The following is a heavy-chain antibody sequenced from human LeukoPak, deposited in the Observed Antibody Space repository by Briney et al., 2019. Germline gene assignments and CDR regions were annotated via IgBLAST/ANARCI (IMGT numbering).Heavy chain of an antibody. D-gene: IGHD1-14*01. CDR3: ARLNGNHFDY. J-gene: IGHJ4*02. Sequence: ASVKVSCKASGYTFTGYHMHWVRQAPGQGLEWMAWINPNSGATDDAQKFQGRVTMTRDTSTSTAYMELSRLRSDDTAVYYCARLNGNHFDYWGQGTLVTVSS. CDR1: GYTFTGYH. V-gene: IGHV1-2*02. CDR2: INPNSGAT.